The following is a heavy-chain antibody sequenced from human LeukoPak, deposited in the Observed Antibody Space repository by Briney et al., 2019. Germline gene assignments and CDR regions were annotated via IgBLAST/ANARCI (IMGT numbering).Heavy chain of an antibody. J-gene: IGHJ4*02. CDR1: GFTFEDYG. D-gene: IGHD1-26*01. CDR2: INWNGDNP. Sequence: CPGGSLRLSCEASGFTFEDYGMTWVRQRPGKGLEYVCEINWNGDNPVYENSLRGRFTISRDNAKNSVYLQMSSLRVDDTAFYYCARRSVAGATTGYYYDSWGQGTLVTVSS. CDR3: ARRSVAGATTGYYYDS. V-gene: IGHV3-20*04.